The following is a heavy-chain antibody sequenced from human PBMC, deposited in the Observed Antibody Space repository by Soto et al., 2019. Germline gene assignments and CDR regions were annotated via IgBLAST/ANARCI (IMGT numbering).Heavy chain of an antibody. J-gene: IGHJ3*02. Sequence: GGSLRLSCAASGFTFSSYAMSWVRQAPGKGLEWVSAISGSGGSTYYADSVKGRFTISRDNSKNTLYLQMNSLRAEDTAVYYCAKDRRVSVVVVVAATLDAFDIWGQGTMVTVSS. V-gene: IGHV3-23*01. CDR3: AKDRRVSVVVVVAATLDAFDI. CDR1: GFTFSSYA. CDR2: ISGSGGST. D-gene: IGHD2-15*01.